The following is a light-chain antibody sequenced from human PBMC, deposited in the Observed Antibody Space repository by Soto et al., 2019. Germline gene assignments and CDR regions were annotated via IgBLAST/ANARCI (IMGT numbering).Light chain of an antibody. CDR2: DAS. Sequence: EIVLTQSPATLSLSPGERATFSCKASQSVGTSLAWFQQKPCQAPRLLIYDASVSATGIPARFSGSGSGTDFTLTISRLQPEDIAMYYCQQSSNWPPWTFGRGTRVEI. V-gene: IGKV3-11*01. J-gene: IGKJ1*01. CDR3: QQSSNWPPWT. CDR1: QSVGTS.